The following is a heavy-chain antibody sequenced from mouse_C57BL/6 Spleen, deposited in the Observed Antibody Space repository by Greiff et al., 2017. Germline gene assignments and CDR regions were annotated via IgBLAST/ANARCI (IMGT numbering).Heavy chain of an antibody. J-gene: IGHJ2*01. Sequence: VQLQQPGAELVKPGASVKLSCKASGYTFTSYWMHWVKQRPGRGLEWIGRIDPNSGGTKYNEKFKSKATLTVDKPTITAYMQLSSLTSEDSAVLYCARRTYHYFDYWGQGTTLTVSS. CDR3: ARRTYHYFDY. CDR2: IDPNSGGT. D-gene: IGHD5-1*01. V-gene: IGHV1-72*01. CDR1: GYTFTSYW.